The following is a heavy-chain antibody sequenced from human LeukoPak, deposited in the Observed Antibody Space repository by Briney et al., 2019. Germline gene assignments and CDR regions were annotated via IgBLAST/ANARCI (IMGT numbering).Heavy chain of an antibody. CDR2: IYYSGST. CDR3: ATLWSLVDAFDI. J-gene: IGHJ3*02. Sequence: SQTLSLTCTVSGGSISSGDYYWSWIRQPPGKGLEWIGYIYYSGSTYYNPSLKSRVTISVDTSKNQSSLKLSSVTAADTAVYYCATLWSLVDAFDIWGQGTMVTVSS. D-gene: IGHD2-21*01. V-gene: IGHV4-30-4*01. CDR1: GGSISSGDYY.